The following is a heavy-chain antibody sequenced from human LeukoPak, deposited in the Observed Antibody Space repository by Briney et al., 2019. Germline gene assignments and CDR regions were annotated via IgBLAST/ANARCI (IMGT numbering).Heavy chain of an antibody. CDR1: GFTLSNYW. CDR2: INPNGGST. V-gene: IGHV3-74*01. J-gene: IGHJ4*02. CDR3: TTLPWEAGRDY. Sequence: PGGSLKLSCSASGFTLSNYWMHWVRQGPGKGLVWVSRINPNGGSTSYADSVKGRFTISGDNAKNTLYLQMDSLRVEDTAVYYCTTLPWEAGRDYRGQGTLVTVSS. D-gene: IGHD6-19*01.